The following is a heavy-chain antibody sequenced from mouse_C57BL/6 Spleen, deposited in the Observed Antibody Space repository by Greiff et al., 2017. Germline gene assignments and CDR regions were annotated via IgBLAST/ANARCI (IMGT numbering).Heavy chain of an antibody. CDR3: ARHRLTTVVATGYFDV. J-gene: IGHJ1*03. CDR2: ISNGGGST. V-gene: IGHV5-12*01. CDR1: GFTFSDYY. D-gene: IGHD1-1*01. Sequence: EVKLVESGGGLVQPGGSLKLSCAASGFTFSDYYMYWVRQTPEKRLEWVAYISNGGGSTYYPDTVKGRFTISRDNAKNTLYLQMSRLKSEDTAMYYCARHRLTTVVATGYFDVWGTGTTGTVSS.